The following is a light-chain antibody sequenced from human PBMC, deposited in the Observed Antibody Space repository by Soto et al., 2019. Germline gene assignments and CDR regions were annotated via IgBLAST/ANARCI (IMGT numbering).Light chain of an antibody. CDR1: QSISSW. J-gene: IGKJ1*01. V-gene: IGKV1-5*03. CDR3: QQYNSFWT. Sequence: DIQMTQSPSTLSASVGDRVTITCRASQSISSWLAWYQQTPRKAPKLLIYKASSLESGVPSRFSGSGSGTEFTLTISCLQPDDFATYYCQQYNSFWTFGQGTKVEIK. CDR2: KAS.